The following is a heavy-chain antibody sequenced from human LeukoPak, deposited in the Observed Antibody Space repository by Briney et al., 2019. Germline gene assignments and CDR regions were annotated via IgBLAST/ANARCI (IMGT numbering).Heavy chain of an antibody. Sequence: GGSLRLSCAASGFSLSAYWMTWVRQAPGKGLEWVSGISWSSGIIGYADSVKGRFTISRDNAKNSLYLQMDSLRAEDTALYYCAKDTGRPTDAITMEDNAFDIWGQGTMVTVSS. CDR1: GFSLSAYW. D-gene: IGHD3-3*01. CDR3: AKDTGRPTDAITMEDNAFDI. CDR2: ISWSSGII. J-gene: IGHJ3*02. V-gene: IGHV3-9*01.